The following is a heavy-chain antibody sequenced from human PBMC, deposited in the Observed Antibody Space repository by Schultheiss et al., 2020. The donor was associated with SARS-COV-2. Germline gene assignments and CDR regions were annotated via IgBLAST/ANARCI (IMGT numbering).Heavy chain of an antibody. Sequence: GGSLRLSCAASGFTFSSYGMHWVRQAPGKGLEWVAFIRYDGSNKYYADSVKGRFTISRDNSKNTLYLQMNSLRAEDTAVYYCAKDYYDRRYYYYGMDVWGQGTTGTVSS. D-gene: IGHD3-22*01. CDR2: IRYDGSNK. V-gene: IGHV3-30*02. J-gene: IGHJ6*02. CDR1: GFTFSSYG. CDR3: AKDYYDRRYYYYGMDV.